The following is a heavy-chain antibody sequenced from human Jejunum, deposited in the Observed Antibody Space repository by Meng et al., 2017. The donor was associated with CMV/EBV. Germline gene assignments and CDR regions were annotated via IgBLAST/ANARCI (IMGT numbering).Heavy chain of an antibody. CDR1: GGSVNNYA. V-gene: IGHV1-69*12. Sequence: QVQLMTSGGEVNKPGSSMKGSCKSSGGSVNNYAFNWVRQAPGQGLEWMGGIIAIFKTPNYAQKFQGRLTITADESTGTSYMELTSLTSEDTAVYYCARGFLNGYQPFDYWGQGTLVTVSS. CDR2: IIAIFKTP. D-gene: IGHD5-24*01. J-gene: IGHJ4*02. CDR3: ARGFLNGYQPFDY.